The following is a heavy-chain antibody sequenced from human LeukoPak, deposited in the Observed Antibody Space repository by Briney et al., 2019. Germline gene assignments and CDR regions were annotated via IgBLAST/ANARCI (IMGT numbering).Heavy chain of an antibody. CDR3: ARAPYDSSGYYFDY. Sequence: ASVKVSCKASGYTFTSYAMHWVRQAPGQRLEWMGWINAGNGNTKYSRKFQGRVTITRDTSASTAYMELSSLRSEDTAVYYCARAPYDSSGYYFDYWGQGTLVTVSS. J-gene: IGHJ4*02. CDR1: GYTFTSYA. D-gene: IGHD3-22*01. V-gene: IGHV1-3*01. CDR2: INAGNGNT.